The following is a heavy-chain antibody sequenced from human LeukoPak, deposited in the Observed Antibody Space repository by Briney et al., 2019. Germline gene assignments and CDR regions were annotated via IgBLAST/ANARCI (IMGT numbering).Heavy chain of an antibody. J-gene: IGHJ4*02. Sequence: ASVKVSCKVSGYTLTELSMHWVRQAPGKGLEWMGGFDPEDGETIYAQKFQGRVTMTEDTSTDTAYMELSSLRSEDTAVYYCATRLRYFDWLGPFFDYWGQGTLVTASS. CDR1: GYTLTELS. D-gene: IGHD3-9*01. CDR3: ATRLRYFDWLGPFFDY. V-gene: IGHV1-24*01. CDR2: FDPEDGET.